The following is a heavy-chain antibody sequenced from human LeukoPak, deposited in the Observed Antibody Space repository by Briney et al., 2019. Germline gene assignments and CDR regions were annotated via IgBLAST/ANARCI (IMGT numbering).Heavy chain of an antibody. D-gene: IGHD2-15*01. CDR1: GYIFTDYD. J-gene: IGHJ4*02. Sequence: ASMKVSCKASGYIFTDYDVHWVRQGPGQGLEWMGWINPNSGGTKYKQKFQGRVTMTRDTSISTAYMELSSLRYDDTALYYCARGYCNGGTCYSQDYWGQGTLVTVSS. V-gene: IGHV1-2*02. CDR2: INPNSGGT. CDR3: ARGYCNGGTCYSQDY.